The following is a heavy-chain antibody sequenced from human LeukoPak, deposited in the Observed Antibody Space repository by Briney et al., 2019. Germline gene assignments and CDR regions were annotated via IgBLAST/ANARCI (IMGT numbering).Heavy chain of an antibody. V-gene: IGHV1-18*01. D-gene: IGHD6-13*01. CDR3: ARVRWGSGWYGYYYGMDV. J-gene: IGHJ6*02. CDR1: GYTFTSYG. CDR2: INAYNGKT. Sequence: ASVKVSCKASGYTFTSYGINWVRQAPGQGLEWMGGINAYNGKTNYAQKLHGRVTMTTDTSTNTAYMELRSLRSDDAAVYYCARVRWGSGWYGYYYGMDVWGQGTTVTVCS.